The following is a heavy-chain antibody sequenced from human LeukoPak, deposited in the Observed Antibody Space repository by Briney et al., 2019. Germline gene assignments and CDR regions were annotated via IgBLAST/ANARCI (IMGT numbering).Heavy chain of an antibody. CDR1: GFTFRDHW. CDR2: IKEDGCET. Sequence: GGSLRLSCAASGFTFRDHWMNWVRQAPGKGLEWVASIKEDGCETYYVDSVRGRFTISRDNAENSVFLQMNSLRAEDTALYYCATVYLGYWGQGTLVTVSS. J-gene: IGHJ4*02. D-gene: IGHD3-16*01. CDR3: ATVYLGY. V-gene: IGHV3-7*02.